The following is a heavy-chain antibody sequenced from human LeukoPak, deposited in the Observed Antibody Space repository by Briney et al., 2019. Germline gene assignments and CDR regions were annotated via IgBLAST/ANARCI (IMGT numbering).Heavy chain of an antibody. Sequence: PSETLSLTCTVSGGSITSTTYYWAWFRQPPGKGLEWIGSFYYDGRTYYRPTLKSRITICGDTSKNDFSLKLSSVTAADTAVYYCARRSGDWAVNWFDPWGQGTLVTVSS. J-gene: IGHJ5*02. V-gene: IGHV4-39*02. CDR2: FYYDGRT. D-gene: IGHD2-21*02. CDR3: ARRSGDWAVNWFDP. CDR1: GGSITSTTYY.